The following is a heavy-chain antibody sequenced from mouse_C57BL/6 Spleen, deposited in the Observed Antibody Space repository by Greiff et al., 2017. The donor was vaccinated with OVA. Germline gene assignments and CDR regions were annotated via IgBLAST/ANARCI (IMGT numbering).Heavy chain of an antibody. CDR2: IWGVGST. CDR3: AILYSNSFAY. Sequence: VKLEESGPGLVAPSQSLSITCTVSGFSLTSYGVDWVRQSPGKGLEWLGVIWGVGSTNYNSALKSRLSISKDNSKSQVFLKMNSLQTDDTAMYYCAILYSNSFAYWGQGTLVTVSA. V-gene: IGHV2-6*01. J-gene: IGHJ3*01. CDR1: GFSLTSYG. D-gene: IGHD2-5*01.